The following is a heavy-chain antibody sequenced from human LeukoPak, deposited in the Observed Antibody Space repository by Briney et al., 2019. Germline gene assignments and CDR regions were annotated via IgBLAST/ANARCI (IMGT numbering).Heavy chain of an antibody. D-gene: IGHD3-22*01. CDR2: ISSSGSTL. J-gene: IGHJ4*02. V-gene: IGHV3-11*04. CDR3: ARDRRYYFDSGPGYFDY. Sequence: GGSLRLSCAASGFTFSDYYMSWIRQAPGKGLEWISYISSSGSTLYYADSVKGRFTISRDNAKNSLYLQMNSLRAEDTAVYYCARDRRYYFDSGPGYFDYWGQGTLVTVSS. CDR1: GFTFSDYY.